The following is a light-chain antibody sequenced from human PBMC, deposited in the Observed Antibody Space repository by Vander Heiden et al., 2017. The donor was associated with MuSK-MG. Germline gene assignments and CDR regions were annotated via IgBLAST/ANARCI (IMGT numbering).Light chain of an antibody. V-gene: IGKV3-20*01. J-gene: IGKJ5*01. CDR1: QTVTSSY. CDR2: GAS. Sequence: EIVLTQSPGTLSLSPGERATLSCRASQTVTSSYLGWYQQKPGQAPRLLIFGASRRATGIPDRISGSGSGTDFTLTISRLEPEDFAVYYCQQYGSSQGITFGQGTRLEI. CDR3: QQYGSSQGIT.